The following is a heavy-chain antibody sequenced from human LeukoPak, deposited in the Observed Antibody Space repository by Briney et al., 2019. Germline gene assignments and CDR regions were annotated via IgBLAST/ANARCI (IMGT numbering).Heavy chain of an antibody. Sequence: GGSLRLSCAASGFTFSTYAMSWVRQAPGKGPEWVSAIIGSGGSTYYADSVKGRFTISRDNSKNTLYMQMNGLRVEDTAVYYCARVGFCSSSSCPTNFDYWGQGALVTVSS. CDR2: IIGSGGST. J-gene: IGHJ4*02. CDR1: GFTFSTYA. V-gene: IGHV3-23*01. D-gene: IGHD2-2*01. CDR3: ARVGFCSSSSCPTNFDY.